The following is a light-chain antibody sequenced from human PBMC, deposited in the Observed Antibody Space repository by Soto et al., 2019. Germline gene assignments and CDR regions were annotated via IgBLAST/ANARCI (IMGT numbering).Light chain of an antibody. J-gene: IGKJ5*01. CDR3: QQLNSYPIT. V-gene: IGKV1-5*01. CDR1: QTITTW. Sequence: DITMTQYPSTLSESIGDRVTITCRASQTITTWMAWYQQKPGKAPKLLVYDASTLQSGVPSRFSGSGSGTDFTLTISSLQPEDFATYFCQQLNSYPITFGQRRRLENK. CDR2: DAS.